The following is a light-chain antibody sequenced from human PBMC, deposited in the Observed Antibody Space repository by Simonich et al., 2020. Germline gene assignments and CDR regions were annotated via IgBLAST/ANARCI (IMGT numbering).Light chain of an antibody. V-gene: IGKV1D-8*02. CDR1: QCISSY. CDR3: QQCYSFPPWT. Sequence: AIWMTQSPSLLSASTGDRVTIICRMSQCISSYLAWYQQKPGKAPELLIYAASTLQSGVPSRFSGSGSGTDFTLTISCLQSEDFATYYCQQCYSFPPWTFGQGTKVEIK. J-gene: IGKJ1*01. CDR2: AAS.